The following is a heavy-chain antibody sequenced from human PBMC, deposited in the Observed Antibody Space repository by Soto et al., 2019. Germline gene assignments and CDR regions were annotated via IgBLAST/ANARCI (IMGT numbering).Heavy chain of an antibody. CDR2: ISSSGSTI. CDR3: ARDRLDSYYYYYMDV. D-gene: IGHD3-22*01. J-gene: IGHJ6*03. V-gene: IGHV3-11*01. Sequence: GGSLRLSCAASGFTFSDYYMSWIRQAPGKGQEWVSYISSSGSTIYYADSVKGRFTISRDNAKNSLYLQMNSLRAEDTAVYYCARDRLDSYYYYYMDVWGKGTTVTVSS. CDR1: GFTFSDYY.